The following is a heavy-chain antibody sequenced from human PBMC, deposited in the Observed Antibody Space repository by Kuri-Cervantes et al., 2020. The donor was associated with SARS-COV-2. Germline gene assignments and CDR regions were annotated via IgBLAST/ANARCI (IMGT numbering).Heavy chain of an antibody. V-gene: IGHV1-46*01. CDR2: INPSGGST. D-gene: IGHD2-15*01. Sequence: ASVKVSCKASGYTFTSYYMHWVRQAPGQGLEWMGIINPSGGSTSYAQKFQGRVTMTRDTSTSTVYMELSSLRSEDTAVYYCATTAGYCSGGSCSPDAFDIWGQGTMVTVSS. CDR1: GYTFTSYY. J-gene: IGHJ3*02. CDR3: ATTAGYCSGGSCSPDAFDI.